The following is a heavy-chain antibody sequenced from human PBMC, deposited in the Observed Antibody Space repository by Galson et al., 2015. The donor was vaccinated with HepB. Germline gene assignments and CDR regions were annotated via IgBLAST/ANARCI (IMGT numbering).Heavy chain of an antibody. CDR1: GYTFTSYG. D-gene: IGHD3-22*01. J-gene: IGHJ3*02. CDR2: ISAYNGNT. CDR3: ARDSYYYDSSGRTREDDFDI. Sequence: SVKVSCKASGYTFTSYGISWVRQAPGQGLEWMGWISAYNGNTNYAQKLQGRVTMTTDTSTSTAYMELRSLRSDDTAVYYCARDSYYYDSSGRTREDDFDIWGQGTMVTVSS. V-gene: IGHV1-18*01.